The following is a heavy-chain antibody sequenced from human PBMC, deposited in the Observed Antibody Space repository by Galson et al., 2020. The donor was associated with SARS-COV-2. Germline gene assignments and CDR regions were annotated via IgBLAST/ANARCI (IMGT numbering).Heavy chain of an antibody. J-gene: IGHJ2*01. CDR3: AKGGWFFDL. Sequence: GGSLRLSCAASGFTFSDYAMNWVRQAPGKGLEWVSAITGSGGSTYYADSVKGRFTISRDNSRNSLYLHMNSLRADDTALYYCAKGGWFFDLWGRGTLVTVSS. CDR2: ITGSGGST. CDR1: GFTFSDYA. D-gene: IGHD3-10*01. V-gene: IGHV3-23*01.